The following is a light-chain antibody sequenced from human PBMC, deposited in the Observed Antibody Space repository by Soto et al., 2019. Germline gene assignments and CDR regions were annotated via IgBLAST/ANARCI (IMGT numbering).Light chain of an antibody. J-gene: IGLJ1*01. CDR3: CSYADTTYV. CDR1: GSDVGGYDS. CDR2: EVT. Sequence: QSALTQPRSVSGSPGQSVTISCTGTGSDVGGYDSVSWYQQHPGKAPRLVIYEVTKGPSGVPDRFFGSKSGNTASLTISGLQADDEADYYCCSYADTTYVFGTGTQLTVL. V-gene: IGLV2-11*01.